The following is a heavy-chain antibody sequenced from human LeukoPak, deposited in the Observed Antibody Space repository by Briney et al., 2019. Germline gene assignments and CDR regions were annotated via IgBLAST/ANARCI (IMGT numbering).Heavy chain of an antibody. J-gene: IGHJ4*02. V-gene: IGHV4-34*01. D-gene: IGHD2/OR15-2a*01. CDR1: GGSFSGYY. CDR2: INHSGST. CDR3: ARVALTCFVY. Sequence: SETLSLTCAVYGGSFSGYYWSWIRQPPGKGLEWIGEINHSGSTNYNPSLKSRVTISVDTSKNQFSLKLSSVTAADTAVYYCARVALTCFVYWGQGTLVTVSS.